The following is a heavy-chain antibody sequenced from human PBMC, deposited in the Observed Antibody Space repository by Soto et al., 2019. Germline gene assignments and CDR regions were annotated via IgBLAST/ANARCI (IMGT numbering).Heavy chain of an antibody. Sequence: SETLSLTCSVSGGSISSGYWTWIRHPPGKRLEWIGYIYLGGSINYNPSLKSRVIISIDMSKNQFSLKLSSVTAADTAVYYCAREGQHGAFDSWGLGTLVTVS. D-gene: IGHD4-17*01. CDR1: GGSISSGY. CDR3: AREGQHGAFDS. V-gene: IGHV4-59*01. CDR2: IYLGGSI. J-gene: IGHJ4*02.